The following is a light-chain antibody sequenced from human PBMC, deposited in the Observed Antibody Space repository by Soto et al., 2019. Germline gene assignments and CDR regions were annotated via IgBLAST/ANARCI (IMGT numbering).Light chain of an antibody. CDR3: CSYTSSTTPL. CDR1: SRDVGGYNY. Sequence: QSALTQPASVSGSPGQSITISCTGTSRDVGGYNYVSWHQQHPGKAPKVIITEVSNRPSGVSNRFSGSKSGNTASLTISGLQAEDEADYYWCSYTSSTTPLFGGGTKLTVL. CDR2: EVS. J-gene: IGLJ2*01. V-gene: IGLV2-14*01.